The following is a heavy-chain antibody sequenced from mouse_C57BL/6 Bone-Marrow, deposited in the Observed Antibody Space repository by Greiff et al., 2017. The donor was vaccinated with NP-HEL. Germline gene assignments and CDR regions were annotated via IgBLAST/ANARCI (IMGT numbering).Heavy chain of an antibody. V-gene: IGHV1-50*01. Sequence: QVQLQQPGAELVKPGASVKLSCKASGYTFTSYWMQWVKQRPGQGLEWIGEIDPSDSYTNYNQKFKGKATLTVDTSSSTAYMQLSSLTSEDSAVYYCAGYYYGSSYGYWGQGTTLTVSS. CDR3: AGYYYGSSYGY. D-gene: IGHD1-1*01. CDR1: GYTFTSYW. CDR2: IDPSDSYT. J-gene: IGHJ2*01.